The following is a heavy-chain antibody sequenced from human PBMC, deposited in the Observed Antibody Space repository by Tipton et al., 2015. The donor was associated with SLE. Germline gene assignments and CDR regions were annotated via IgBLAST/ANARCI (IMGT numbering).Heavy chain of an antibody. CDR1: GVSISRGSYF. D-gene: IGHD4-17*01. CDR2: IFSTGLT. CDR3: ARDAHTDYGDFYVDS. Sequence: TLSLTCSVSGVSISRGSYFWTWIRQPAGKGLEWVGHIFSTGLTDYNPSLKSRVSISADTSKNQFSLNLDSMTAADTAVYYCARDAHTDYGDFYVDSWGQGTLVTVSS. J-gene: IGHJ4*02. V-gene: IGHV4-61*09.